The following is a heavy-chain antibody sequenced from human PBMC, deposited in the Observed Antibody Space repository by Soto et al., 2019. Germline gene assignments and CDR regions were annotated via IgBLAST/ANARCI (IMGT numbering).Heavy chain of an antibody. CDR1: GFTFANYA. D-gene: IGHD6-19*01. V-gene: IGHV3-7*05. J-gene: IGHJ4*02. Sequence: PGGSLRLSCTASGFTFANYAMHWVRQAPGKGLEWVANIKEDGSEKYYVDSVKGRFTISRDNAKNSLYLQMNSLRAEDTAVYYCARTVYSRGWSPFDYWGQGTLVTVSS. CDR3: ARTVYSRGWSPFDY. CDR2: IKEDGSEK.